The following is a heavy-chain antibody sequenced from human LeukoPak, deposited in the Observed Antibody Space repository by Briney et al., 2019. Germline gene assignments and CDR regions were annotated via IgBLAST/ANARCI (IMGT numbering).Heavy chain of an antibody. CDR2: ISAYNGNT. D-gene: IGHD6-13*01. J-gene: IGHJ5*02. Sequence: VASVKVSCKAPGYTFTSYGISWVRQAPGQGLEWMGWISAYNGNTNYAQKLQGRVTMTTDTSTSTAYMELRSLRSDDTAVYYCARGTYSSSWYWFDPWGQGTLVTVSS. CDR3: ARGTYSSSWYWFDP. CDR1: GYTFTSYG. V-gene: IGHV1-18*01.